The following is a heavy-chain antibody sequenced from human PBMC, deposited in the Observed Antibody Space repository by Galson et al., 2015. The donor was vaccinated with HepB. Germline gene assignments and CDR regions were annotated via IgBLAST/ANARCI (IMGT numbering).Heavy chain of an antibody. V-gene: IGHV3-21*01. CDR2: ISSSSSYI. CDR3: ARDPSYYYDSSRFLDWFDP. J-gene: IGHJ5*02. CDR1: GFTFSSYS. Sequence: SLRLSCAASGFTFSSYSMNWVRQAPGKGLEWVSSISSSSSYIYYADSVKGRFTISRDNAKNSLYLQMNSLRAEDTAVYYCARDPSYYYDSSRFLDWFDPWGQGTLVTVSS. D-gene: IGHD3-22*01.